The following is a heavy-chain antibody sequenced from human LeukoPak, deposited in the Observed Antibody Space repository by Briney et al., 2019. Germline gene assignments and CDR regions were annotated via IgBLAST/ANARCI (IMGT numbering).Heavy chain of an antibody. J-gene: IGHJ4*02. CDR3: ERALKYYYGSGSPSFDY. D-gene: IGHD3-10*01. CDR1: GYTFSGYY. V-gene: IGHV1-2*02. Sequence: GGSVRLSCEASGYTFSGYYMHWVRQAPGQGLEWISLINRNGGSTNYAEKFQVRVTMTRYRSISTDYMELRRMRSDDTDVYACERALKYYYGSGSPSFDYWGQGTLVTVSS. CDR2: INRNGGST.